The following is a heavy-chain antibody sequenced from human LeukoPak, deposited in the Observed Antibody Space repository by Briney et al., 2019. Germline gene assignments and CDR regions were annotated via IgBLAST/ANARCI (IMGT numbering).Heavy chain of an antibody. D-gene: IGHD6-6*01. Sequence: GASVKVSCKASGYTFTGYYMHWVRQAPGQGLEWMGWINPNSGGTNYAQKFQGWVTMTRDTSISTAYMELSRLRSDDTAVYYCARRSIAARPPHYYYYYMDVWGKGTTVTVSS. CDR3: ARRSIAARPPHYYYYYMDV. V-gene: IGHV1-2*04. J-gene: IGHJ6*03. CDR2: INPNSGGT. CDR1: GYTFTGYY.